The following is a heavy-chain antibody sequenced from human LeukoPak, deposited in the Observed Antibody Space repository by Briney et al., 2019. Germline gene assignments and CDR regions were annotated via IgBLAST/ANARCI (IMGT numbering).Heavy chain of an antibody. CDR2: ISYDGSNK. D-gene: IGHD6-19*01. CDR3: AKDLAMYSSGWYSLGY. V-gene: IGHV3-30*18. CDR1: GFTFSSYG. J-gene: IGHJ4*02. Sequence: GGSLRLSCAASGFTFSSYGMHRVRQAPGKGLEWVAVISYDGSNKYYADSVKGRFTISRDNSKNTLYLQMNSLRAEDTAVYYCAKDLAMYSSGWYSLGYWGQGTLVTVSS.